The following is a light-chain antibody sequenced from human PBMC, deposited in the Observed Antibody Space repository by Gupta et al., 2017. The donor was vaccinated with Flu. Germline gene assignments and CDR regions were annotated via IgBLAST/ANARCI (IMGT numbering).Light chain of an antibody. Sequence: XERATLSCRASQSVSSYLAWYQQKPGQAPRLLIYDASNRATGIPARFSGSGSGTDFTLTISSLEPEDFAVYYCQQRSNWPPRVTFGPGTKVDIK. V-gene: IGKV3-11*01. J-gene: IGKJ3*01. CDR2: DAS. CDR1: QSVSSY. CDR3: QQRSNWPPRVT.